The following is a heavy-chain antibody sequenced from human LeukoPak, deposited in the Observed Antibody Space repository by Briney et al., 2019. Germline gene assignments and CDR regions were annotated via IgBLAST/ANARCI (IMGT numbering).Heavy chain of an antibody. Sequence: PSETLSLTCAVYGGSFSGYYWSWIRQPPGKGLGWIGEINHSGSTNYNTSLKSRVTISVDTSKNQFSLKLSSVTAADTAVYYCARGTIVVVPAATYYDFWSGYSWFDPWGQGTLVTVSS. D-gene: IGHD3-3*01. CDR2: INHSGST. CDR1: GGSFSGYY. V-gene: IGHV4-34*01. J-gene: IGHJ5*02. CDR3: ARGTIVVVPAATYYDFWSGYSWFDP.